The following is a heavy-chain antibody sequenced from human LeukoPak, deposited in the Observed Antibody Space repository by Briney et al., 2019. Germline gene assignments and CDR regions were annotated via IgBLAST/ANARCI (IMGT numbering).Heavy chain of an antibody. CDR2: IYYSGST. V-gene: IGHV4-59*01. CDR1: GGSISSYY. D-gene: IGHD1-26*01. J-gene: IGHJ6*02. CDR3: ARDGRISPYSGMDV. Sequence: SETLSLTCTVSGGSISSYYWSWIRQPPGKGLEWVGYIYYSGSTNYNPSLKSRVTISVDTSKNQFSLKLSSVTPADTAVYYCARDGRISPYSGMDVWGQGTTVTVSS.